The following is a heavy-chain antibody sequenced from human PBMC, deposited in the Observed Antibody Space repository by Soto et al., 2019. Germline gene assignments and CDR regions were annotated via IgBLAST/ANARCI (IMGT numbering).Heavy chain of an antibody. CDR3: ARDSDYDAAFDI. J-gene: IGHJ3*02. CDR1: GFTFSSYG. CDR2: IWYDGSNK. Sequence: QVQLVESGGGVVQPGRSLRLSCAASGFTFSSYGMHWVRQAPGKGLEWVAVIWYDGSNKYYADSVKGRFTISRDNSKNTLYLQMNSLRAEDTAVYYCARDSDYDAAFDIWGQGTMVTVSS. V-gene: IGHV3-33*01. D-gene: IGHD5-12*01.